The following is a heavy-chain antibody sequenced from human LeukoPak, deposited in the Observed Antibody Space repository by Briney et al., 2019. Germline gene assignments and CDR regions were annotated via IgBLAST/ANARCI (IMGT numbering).Heavy chain of an antibody. CDR2: IYSCGNT. CDR1: GFTVSSNY. Sequence: GGSLRLSCAASGFTVSSNYMNWVRQAPGKGLEWVSGIYSCGNTYHADSMKRGFSIPRDSSKNTVYLQMNSLRAEDTAVYYCATAPLSPYPYDPQRPQGYFDYWGQGTLVTVSS. J-gene: IGHJ4*02. CDR3: ATAPLSPYPYDPQRPQGYFDY. D-gene: IGHD3-22*01. V-gene: IGHV3-66*01.